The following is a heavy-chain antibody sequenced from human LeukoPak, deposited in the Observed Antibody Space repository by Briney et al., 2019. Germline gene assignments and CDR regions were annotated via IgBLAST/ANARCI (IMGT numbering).Heavy chain of an antibody. CDR3: ARDRGVRGYSWFDP. J-gene: IGHJ5*02. CDR2: IYYSGST. D-gene: IGHD3-10*01. CDR1: GGSTSNYH. Sequence: SETLSLTCTVSGGSTSNYHWSWIRQPPGKGLEWIGYIYYSGSTNYNPSLKSRVTISVDTPKNQFSLKLNSVTAADTAVYYCARDRGVRGYSWFDPWGQGTLVTVSS. V-gene: IGHV4-59*01.